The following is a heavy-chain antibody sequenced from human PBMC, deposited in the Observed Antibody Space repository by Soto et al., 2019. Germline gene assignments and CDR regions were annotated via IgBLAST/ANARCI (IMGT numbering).Heavy chain of an antibody. CDR3: AKDGYSYRYPSYFDY. Sequence: GGSLRLSCAASGFTFSSYGMHWVRQAPGKGLEWVAVISYDGSKKYYADSVKGRFTISRDNSKNTLYLQMNSLRAEDTAVYYCAKDGYSYRYPSYFDYWGQGTLVTVSS. CDR1: GFTFSSYG. V-gene: IGHV3-30*18. J-gene: IGHJ4*02. CDR2: ISYDGSKK. D-gene: IGHD5-18*01.